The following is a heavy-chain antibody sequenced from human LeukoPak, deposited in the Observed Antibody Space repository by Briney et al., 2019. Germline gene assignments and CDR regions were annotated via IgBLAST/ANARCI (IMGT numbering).Heavy chain of an antibody. CDR1: GYTFTSYG. Sequence: ASVKVSCKASGYTFTSYGISWVRQAPGQGLEWMGWISAYNGNTNYAQKLQGRVTMTTDTSTSTAYMELGSLRSDDTAVYYCARDYYYYGSGSYWVEHYYYYYYMDVWGKGTTVTVSS. D-gene: IGHD3-10*01. CDR3: ARDYYYYGSGSYWVEHYYYYYYMDV. V-gene: IGHV1-18*01. CDR2: ISAYNGNT. J-gene: IGHJ6*03.